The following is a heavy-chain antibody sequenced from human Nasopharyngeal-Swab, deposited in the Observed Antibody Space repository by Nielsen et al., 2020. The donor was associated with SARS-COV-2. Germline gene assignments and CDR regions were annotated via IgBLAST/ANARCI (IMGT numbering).Heavy chain of an antibody. Sequence: WARQAPGQGFEWMGIINPSGGSTSYAQKFQGRVTMTRNTSISTAYMELSSLRSEDTAVYYCASRYYDFWSGYPSAFDIWGQGTMVTVSS. J-gene: IGHJ3*02. V-gene: IGHV1-46*01. D-gene: IGHD3-3*01. CDR3: ASRYYDFWSGYPSAFDI. CDR2: INPSGGST.